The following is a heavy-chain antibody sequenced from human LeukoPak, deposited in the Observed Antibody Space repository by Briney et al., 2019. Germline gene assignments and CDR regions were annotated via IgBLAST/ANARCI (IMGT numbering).Heavy chain of an antibody. D-gene: IGHD5/OR15-5a*01. CDR3: ARVASKGGMDV. CDR1: GGSIGSYH. J-gene: IGHJ6*02. Sequence: SETLPLTCSVSGGSIGSYHWSWIRQTPGKGLEWIGHIHYTWNAKYNPSLKGRVTISLDRSNNQFSLRLSSVTAADTAVYYCARVASKGGMDVWGQGTTVTVS. CDR2: IHYTWNA. V-gene: IGHV4-59*01.